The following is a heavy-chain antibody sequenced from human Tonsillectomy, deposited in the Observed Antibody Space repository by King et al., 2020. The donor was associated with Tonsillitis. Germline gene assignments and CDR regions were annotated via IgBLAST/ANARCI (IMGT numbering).Heavy chain of an antibody. CDR1: GFTFNTYS. CDR3: ARPYCSGAGCYQRNDGFNI. Sequence: EVQLVESGGGLVEPGGSLRLSCAASGFTFNTYSMNWVRQAPGKGLEWVSSISSNSKYIYYLGSVKGRFTISRDNAKNSLYLQMNSLRAEDTAVYYCARPYCSGAGCYQRNDGFNIWGQGTMVAVSS. J-gene: IGHJ3*02. CDR2: ISSNSKYI. D-gene: IGHD2-15*01. V-gene: IGHV3-21*01.